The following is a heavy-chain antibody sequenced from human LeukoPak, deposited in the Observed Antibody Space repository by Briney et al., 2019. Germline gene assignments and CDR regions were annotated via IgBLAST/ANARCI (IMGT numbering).Heavy chain of an antibody. CDR3: ARDRGGYTYSHDY. CDR1: GGSISSNNW. D-gene: IGHD5-18*01. CDR2: IYHDGST. Sequence: SETLSLTCAVSGGSISSNNWWIWVRQSPEKGLEWIGEIYHDGSTNYNPSLKSRVTISMDKSKNQLSLKQNFVTAADTAVYYCARDRGGYTYSHDYWGQGTLVTVSS. J-gene: IGHJ4*02. V-gene: IGHV4-4*02.